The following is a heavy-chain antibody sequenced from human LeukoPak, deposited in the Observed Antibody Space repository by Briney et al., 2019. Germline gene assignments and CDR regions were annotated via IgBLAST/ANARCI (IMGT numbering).Heavy chain of an antibody. D-gene: IGHD5-12*01. Sequence: GGSLRLSCAAPGFSFSTSPMSWVRQPPGKGLEWVSAMNNGPGATFYRDSVRGRFTISRDDSKSPLYLQMNSLRAEDTGTYYCAKTHYDLLDVWGQGTTVTVSS. CDR2: MNNGPGAT. V-gene: IGHV3-23*01. CDR3: AKTHYDLLDV. J-gene: IGHJ6*02. CDR1: GFSFSTSP.